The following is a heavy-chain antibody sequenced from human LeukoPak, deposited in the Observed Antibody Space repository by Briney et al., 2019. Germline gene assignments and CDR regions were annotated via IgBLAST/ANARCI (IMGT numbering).Heavy chain of an antibody. Sequence: ASVKVSCKASGYTFTSYGISWVRQAPGQGLEWMGWISAYNGNTNYAQKLQGRVTMTTDTSTSTAYMELRSLRSDDTAVYYCARAGGQWLVRARYYYRDVWGKGTTFTVSS. D-gene: IGHD6-19*01. V-gene: IGHV1-18*01. J-gene: IGHJ6*03. CDR1: GYTFTSYG. CDR3: ARAGGQWLVRARYYYRDV. CDR2: ISAYNGNT.